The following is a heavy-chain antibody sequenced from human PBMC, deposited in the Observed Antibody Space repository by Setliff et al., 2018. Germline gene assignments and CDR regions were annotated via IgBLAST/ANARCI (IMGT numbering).Heavy chain of an antibody. D-gene: IGHD6-6*01. V-gene: IGHV4-34*01. Sequence: SETLSLTCAAYGGTFSDYYWTWIRQPPGKGLEWVGEINHRGSTNYNPSLKSRVAISVDTSKDQFSLKLISMTAADTAVYYCARGRNVAARLLDSWGQGTLVTVSS. CDR3: ARGRNVAARLLDS. CDR1: GGTFSDYY. J-gene: IGHJ4*02. CDR2: INHRGST.